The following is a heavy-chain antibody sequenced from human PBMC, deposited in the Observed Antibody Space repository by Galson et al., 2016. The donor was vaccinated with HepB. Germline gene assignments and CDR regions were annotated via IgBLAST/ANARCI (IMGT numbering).Heavy chain of an antibody. CDR2: TIPTFGTT. J-gene: IGHJ4*02. V-gene: IGHV1-69*13. D-gene: IGHD5-18*01. CDR3: AREPPTGAYSYGHGDY. Sequence: SVKVSCKASGGSFGSFAISWVRQALGQGLEWMGGTIPTFGTTNYAQKFQGRVTITADESTSTAYMELSSLRSEDTAVYFCAREPPTGAYSYGHGDYWGQGTLVTVSS. CDR1: GGSFGSFA.